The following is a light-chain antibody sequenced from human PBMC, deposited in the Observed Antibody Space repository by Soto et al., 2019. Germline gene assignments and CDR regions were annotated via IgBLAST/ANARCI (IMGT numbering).Light chain of an antibody. J-gene: IGKJ1*01. CDR2: DAS. CDR3: HQYGTSPQT. V-gene: IGKV3-20*01. Sequence: FVLPQYPDTLSFSPGERATLSCRASQSVGNNFLAWYQQKPGQAPTLLIYDASSRASGLPDRFSGSGSETDFTLTVSRLELEDFAVYFCHQYGTSPQTFGQGTKVDIK. CDR1: QSVGNNF.